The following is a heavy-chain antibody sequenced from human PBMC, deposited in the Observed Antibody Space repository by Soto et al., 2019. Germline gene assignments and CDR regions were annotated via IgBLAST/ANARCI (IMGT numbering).Heavy chain of an antibody. D-gene: IGHD3-22*01. CDR1: GGSISNSNYY. J-gene: IGHJ4*02. V-gene: IGHV4-39*07. CDR3: ARWGEDYDSTGFDY. CDR2: IYYSGST. Sequence: PSETLSLTCTVSGGSISNSNYYWGWIRQPPGKGLEWIGSIYYSGSTNYNPSLQSRVTISVDTSKNQFSLKLSSVTAADTAVYYCARWGEDYDSTGFDYWGQGTLVTSPQ.